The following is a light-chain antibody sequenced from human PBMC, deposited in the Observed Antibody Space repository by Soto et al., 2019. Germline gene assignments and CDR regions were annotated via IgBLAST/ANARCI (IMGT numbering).Light chain of an antibody. Sequence: NFMLTQPHSVSESPGKTVTICCTRSSGSIASNYVQWYQQRPGSSPTTVIYEDNQRPSAVPDRFSGSIDNSSNSASLTIAGLKTEDEADYSCQSYDSSNVIFGGGTEVT. J-gene: IGLJ2*01. CDR3: QSYDSSNVI. CDR2: EDN. CDR1: SGSIASNY. V-gene: IGLV6-57*01.